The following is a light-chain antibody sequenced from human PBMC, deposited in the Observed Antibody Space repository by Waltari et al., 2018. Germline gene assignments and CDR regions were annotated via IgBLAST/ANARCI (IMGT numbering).Light chain of an antibody. CDR2: DVN. V-gene: IGLV2-14*03. J-gene: IGLJ2*01. Sequence: SALTQPDSVSGSPGQSNTISCSGISSDRGGYEYVSWYQHHPGKAPKVIIYDVNNRPSGVSNRFSGSKSGSSASLTISGLQAEDEADYYCSSFTSSTTGIFGGGTKVTVL. CDR1: SSDRGGYEY. CDR3: SSFTSSTTGI.